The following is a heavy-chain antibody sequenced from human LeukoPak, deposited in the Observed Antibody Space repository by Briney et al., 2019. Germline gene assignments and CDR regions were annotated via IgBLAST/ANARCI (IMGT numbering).Heavy chain of an antibody. V-gene: IGHV4-39*07. J-gene: IGHJ4*02. CDR3: ASHIDRDGYQNSNDYYFDY. CDR2: IYYSGST. CDR1: GGSISSSSSY. D-gene: IGHD5-24*01. Sequence: SETLSLTCTVSGGSISSSSSYWGWLRQPPGTGLEWVGSIYYSGSTNYNPSLKSRVTISVDTSKNQFSLKLSSVTAADTAVYYCASHIDRDGYQNSNDYYFDYWGQGTLVTVSS.